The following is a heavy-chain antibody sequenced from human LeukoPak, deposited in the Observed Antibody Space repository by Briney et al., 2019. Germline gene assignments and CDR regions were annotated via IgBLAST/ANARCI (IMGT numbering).Heavy chain of an antibody. D-gene: IGHD6-19*01. Sequence: GGSLRLSCAASGFTFSSYWMSWVRQAPGKGLEWVANIKQDGSEKYYVDSVKGRFTISRDNAKNSLYLQMNSLRAEDTAVYYCARSPGWKAVAELDYWGQGTLVTVSS. V-gene: IGHV3-7*01. CDR3: ARSPGWKAVAELDY. CDR1: GFTFSSYW. CDR2: IKQDGSEK. J-gene: IGHJ4*02.